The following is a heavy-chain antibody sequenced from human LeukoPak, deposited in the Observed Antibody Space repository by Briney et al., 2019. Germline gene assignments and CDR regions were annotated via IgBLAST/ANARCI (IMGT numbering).Heavy chain of an antibody. CDR1: GGSISSYY. CDR3: ARHPIPYDSSGPFDY. Sequence: SETLSLTCTVSGGSISSYYWSWIRQPPGKGLEWIGYIYYSGSTNYNPSLRSRVTISVDTSKNQFSLKLSSVTAADTAVYYCARHPIPYDSSGPFDYWGQGTLVTVSS. J-gene: IGHJ4*02. CDR2: IYYSGST. D-gene: IGHD3-22*01. V-gene: IGHV4-59*08.